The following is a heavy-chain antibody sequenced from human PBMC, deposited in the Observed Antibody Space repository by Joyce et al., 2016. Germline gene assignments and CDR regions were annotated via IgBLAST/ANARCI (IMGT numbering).Heavy chain of an antibody. D-gene: IGHD5-18*01. V-gene: IGHV3-21*01. CDR1: GFTFSTYG. J-gene: IGHJ3*02. Sequence: EVQLVESGGGLVKPGESLRLSCAVSGFTFSTYGVHWVRQVPGKWLEWVASLNRNSSFISYADSVKGRFTLSRDNAGSSIYLQMIRLRAEDTAVYHCARDTGLSSGYGAFDIWGQGTMVTVSS. CDR3: ARDTGLSSGYGAFDI. CDR2: LNRNSSFI.